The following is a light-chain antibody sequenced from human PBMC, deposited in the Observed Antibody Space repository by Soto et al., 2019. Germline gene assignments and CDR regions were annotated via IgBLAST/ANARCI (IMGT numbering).Light chain of an antibody. CDR2: GNG. Sequence: QPVLTQPPSVSGAPGQRVTISCTGSSSNIGAGYDVHWYQQLPGTAPTLLIYGNGNRPSGVPDRFSGSKSGTSASLAITGLQAEDETDYYCQSYDSSLSGWVFGGGTKLTVL. CDR1: SSNIGAGYD. CDR3: QSYDSSLSGWV. J-gene: IGLJ3*02. V-gene: IGLV1-40*01.